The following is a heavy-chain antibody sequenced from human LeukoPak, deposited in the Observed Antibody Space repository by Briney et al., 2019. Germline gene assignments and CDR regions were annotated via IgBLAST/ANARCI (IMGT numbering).Heavy chain of an antibody. CDR3: ARWVTASSIDY. CDR1: SYSISSGYY. V-gene: IGHV4-38-2*02. Sequence: PSETLSLTCTVSSYSISSGYYWGWIRQPPGKGLEWIGSIYHSGSAYYNPSLKSRVTVSVDTSKNQFSLKLNSVTAADTAVYYCARWVTASSIDYWGQGTLVTVSS. CDR2: IYHSGSA. D-gene: IGHD6-6*01. J-gene: IGHJ4*02.